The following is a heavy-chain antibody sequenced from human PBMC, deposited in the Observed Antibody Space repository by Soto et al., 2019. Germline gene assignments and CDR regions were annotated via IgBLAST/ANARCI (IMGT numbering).Heavy chain of an antibody. CDR3: ASGRSGYFCMDV. CDR2: IIPIFGTA. D-gene: IGHD3-3*01. J-gene: IGHJ6*02. Sequence: RASVKVSCKASGGTFSSYAISWVRQAPGQGLEWMGGIIPIFGTANYAQKFQGRVTITADESTSTAYMELSSLRSEDTAVYYCASGRSGYFCMDVWGQGTTVTVSS. CDR1: GGTFSSYA. V-gene: IGHV1-69*13.